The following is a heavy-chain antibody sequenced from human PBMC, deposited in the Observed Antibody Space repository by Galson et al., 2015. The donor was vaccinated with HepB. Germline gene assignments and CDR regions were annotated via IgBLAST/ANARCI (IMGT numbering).Heavy chain of an antibody. CDR2: ISKDGSNK. J-gene: IGHJ6*02. Sequence: SLRLSCAASGFTFSGYGIHWVRQAPGKGLEWVAVISKDGSNKYYTASVKGRFTITRDNSKNTLYLQMNSLRAEDTAVYYCARRPRIAARSVRPAYYYGMDVWGQGPTVTVSS. V-gene: IGHV3-30*03. D-gene: IGHD6-6*01. CDR3: ARRPRIAARSVRPAYYYGMDV. CDR1: GFTFSGYG.